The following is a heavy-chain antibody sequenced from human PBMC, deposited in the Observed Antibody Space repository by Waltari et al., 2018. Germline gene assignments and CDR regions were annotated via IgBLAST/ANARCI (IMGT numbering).Heavy chain of an antibody. V-gene: IGHV1-3*01. CDR2: INAGNGNT. CDR3: VRAHFAAAAVNWYFDL. D-gene: IGHD6-13*01. Sequence: QVQLVQSGAEVKKPGASVKVSCKASGYTFTSYAMHWVRQAPGQRLEWMGWINAGNGNTKYSQKFQGRVTITRDTSASTAYMELSSLRSEDTAVYYCVRAHFAAAAVNWYFDLWGRGTLVTVSS. CDR1: GYTFTSYA. J-gene: IGHJ2*01.